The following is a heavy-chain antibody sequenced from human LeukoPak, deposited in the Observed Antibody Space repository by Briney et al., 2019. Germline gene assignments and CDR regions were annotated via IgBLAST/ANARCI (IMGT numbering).Heavy chain of an antibody. J-gene: IGHJ5*02. V-gene: IGHV3-53*01. Sequence: GGSLRLSCAAPGFTVSSNYMSWVRQAPGKGLEWVSIIYSGGSTYYADSVKGRFTISRDNSKNTLYLQMNSLRAEDTAVYYCARDRPFDPWGQGTLVTVSS. CDR3: ARDRPFDP. CDR1: GFTVSSNY. CDR2: IYSGGST.